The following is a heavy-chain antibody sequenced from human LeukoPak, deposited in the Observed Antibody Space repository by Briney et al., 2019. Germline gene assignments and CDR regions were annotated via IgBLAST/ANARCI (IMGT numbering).Heavy chain of an antibody. CDR2: INAGNGNT. Sequence: ASVKVSCKASGYTFTSYGMHWVRQAPGQRLEWMGWINAGNGNTKYSQKFQGRVTMTRDTSTSTVYMELSSLRSEDTAVYYCAREGNPSYILTGYFDYWGQGTLVTVSS. J-gene: IGHJ4*02. D-gene: IGHD3-9*01. CDR3: AREGNPSYILTGYFDY. CDR1: GYTFTSYG. V-gene: IGHV1-3*01.